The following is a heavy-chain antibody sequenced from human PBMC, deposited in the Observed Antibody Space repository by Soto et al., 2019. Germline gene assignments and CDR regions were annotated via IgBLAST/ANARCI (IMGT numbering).Heavy chain of an antibody. CDR2: IYYSGST. CDR1: GGSISSSSYY. V-gene: IGHV4-39*01. CDR3: ARQYTVVAARFDP. J-gene: IGHJ5*02. Sequence: SETLSLTCTVSGGSISSSSYYWGWIRQPPGKGLEWIGSIYYSGSTYYNPSLKSRVTISVDTSKNQFSLKLSSVTAADTAVYYCARQYTVVAARFDPWGQGTLVTVSS. D-gene: IGHD2-15*01.